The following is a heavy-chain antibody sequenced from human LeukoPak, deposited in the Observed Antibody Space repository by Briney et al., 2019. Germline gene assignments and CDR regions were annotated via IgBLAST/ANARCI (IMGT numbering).Heavy chain of an antibody. CDR2: IYSGGST. V-gene: IGHV3-53*01. CDR1: GFTVSSNY. CDR3: ARRRRYYYDSSGYSDYAFDY. Sequence: PGGSLRLSCAASGFTVSSNYMSWVRQAPGKGLEWVSVIYSGGSTYYADSVKGRFTISRDNSKNTLYIQMNSLRAEDTAVYYCARRRRYYYDSSGYSDYAFDYWGQGTLVTVSS. J-gene: IGHJ4*02. D-gene: IGHD3-22*01.